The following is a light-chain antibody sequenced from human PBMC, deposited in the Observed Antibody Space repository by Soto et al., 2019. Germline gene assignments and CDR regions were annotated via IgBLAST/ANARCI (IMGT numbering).Light chain of an antibody. J-gene: IGLJ1*01. CDR1: SSNIGAGYD. CDR3: QSYDRSLSGV. V-gene: IGLV1-40*01. CDR2: GNS. Sequence: QSALTQPPSVSGAPGQRVTISCTGSSSNIGAGYDVHWYQQLPGTAPKLLIYGNSNRPSGVPDRFSGSKSGTSASLAITGLQDEDEADYYCQSYDRSLSGVFGTGTKLTVL.